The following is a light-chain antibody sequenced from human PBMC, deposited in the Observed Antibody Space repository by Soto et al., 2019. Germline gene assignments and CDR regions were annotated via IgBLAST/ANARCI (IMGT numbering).Light chain of an antibody. V-gene: IGKV1-5*03. CDR1: QSISSW. CDR2: KAS. Sequence: DIQMTQSPSTLSASVGDRVTITCRASQSISSWLAWYQQKPGKAPKLLIYKASSLESGVPSRFSGSGSGTEFTLTISSLQPDDFATYYCQQYNSYSPLMYTFGQGTKLEMK. CDR3: QQYNSYSPLMYT. J-gene: IGKJ2*01.